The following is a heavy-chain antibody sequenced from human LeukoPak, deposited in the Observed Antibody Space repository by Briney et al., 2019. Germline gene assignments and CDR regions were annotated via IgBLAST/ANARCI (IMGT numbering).Heavy chain of an antibody. CDR1: GGSISSGSYY. J-gene: IGHJ1*01. D-gene: IGHD5-24*01. Sequence: SETLSLTRTVSGGSISSGSYYWGWIRQPPGKGLEWIGSIYFSGSTYYNPSLKSRVTISVDTSKNQFSLKLSSVTAADTAVYYCARGYPTSMGSEYFQHWGQGTLVTVSS. CDR2: IYFSGST. V-gene: IGHV4-39*01. CDR3: ARGYPTSMGSEYFQH.